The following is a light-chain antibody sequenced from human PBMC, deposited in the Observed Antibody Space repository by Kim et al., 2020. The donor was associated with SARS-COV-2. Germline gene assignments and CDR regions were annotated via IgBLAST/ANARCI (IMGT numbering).Light chain of an antibody. CDR1: SSNIGAGYD. Sequence: SVLTQPPSVSGAPGQRVTISCTGSSSNIGAGYDVHWYQPLPGPPPKLHIYGNSNRPSGVPDRFPGSKSGTSASLAITGLQAEDEADYYCQSYDSSLGVSVFGGGTTLTVL. CDR3: QSYDSSLGVSV. J-gene: IGLJ3*02. CDR2: GNS. V-gene: IGLV1-40*01.